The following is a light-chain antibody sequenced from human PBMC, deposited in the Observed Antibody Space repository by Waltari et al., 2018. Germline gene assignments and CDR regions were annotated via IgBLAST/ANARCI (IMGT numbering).Light chain of an antibody. CDR3: SSYTSSTTSVV. CDR2: DVT. CDR1: PRDVGTYNY. V-gene: IGLV2-14*03. Sequence: QSALTQPASVSGSPGQSITIPCTGTPRDVGTYNYVSWYQQRPGKAPKPIIYDVTKRPSGVSNRFSGSKSGNTASLTISGLQAEDEADYYCSSYTSSTTSVVFGGGTKVTVL. J-gene: IGLJ2*01.